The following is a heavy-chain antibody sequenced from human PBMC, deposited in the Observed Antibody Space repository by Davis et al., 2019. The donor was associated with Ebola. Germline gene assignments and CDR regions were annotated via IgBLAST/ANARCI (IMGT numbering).Heavy chain of an antibody. D-gene: IGHD1-26*01. J-gene: IGHJ5*02. V-gene: IGHV4-59*12. CDR3: ARGVGATTGWFDP. Sequence: MPGGSLRLSCTVSGGSISSYYWSWIRQPPGKGLEWIGYIYYSGSTNYNPSLKSRVTISVDTSKNQFSLKLSSVTAADTAVYYCARGVGATTGWFDPWGQGTLVIVSS. CDR1: GGSISSYY. CDR2: IYYSGST.